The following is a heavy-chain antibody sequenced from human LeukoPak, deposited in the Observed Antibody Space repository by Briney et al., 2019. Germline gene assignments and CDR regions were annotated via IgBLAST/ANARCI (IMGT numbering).Heavy chain of an antibody. J-gene: IGHJ4*02. CDR1: GGSFSGYY. Sequence: SETLSLTCTVYGGSFSGYYWSWIRQPPGKGLEWIGEINHSGSTNYNPSLKSRVTISVDTSKNQFSLKLSSVTAADTAVYYCARDSSSWYSHDYWGQGTLVTVSS. V-gene: IGHV4-34*01. CDR2: INHSGST. D-gene: IGHD6-13*01. CDR3: ARDSSSWYSHDY.